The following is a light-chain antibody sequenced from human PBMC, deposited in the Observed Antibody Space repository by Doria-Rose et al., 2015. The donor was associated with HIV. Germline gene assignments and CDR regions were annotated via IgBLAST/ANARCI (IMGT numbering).Light chain of an antibody. V-gene: IGKV1-39*01. J-gene: IGKJ1*01. CDR2: AAS. Sequence: TQSLSSLSASIGARFTITCRAIQTVSTYLNWFQQEPGKAPKLLIYAASRLQSGVPSRFSGSGSGTDFTLTISGLQPGDFATYYCQQTYSSPPWTFGQGTKVEMK. CDR3: QQTYSSPPWT. CDR1: QTVSTY.